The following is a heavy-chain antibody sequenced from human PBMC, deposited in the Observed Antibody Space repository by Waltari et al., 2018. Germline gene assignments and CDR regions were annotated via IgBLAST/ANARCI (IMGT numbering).Heavy chain of an antibody. CDR3: ARALPGEITVYDY. V-gene: IGHV3-7*01. CDR2: TMQDAPQQ. CDR1: GFTFGSHW. J-gene: IGHJ4*02. Sequence: EVQLVESGGGLVQPGGSLRLSCVASGFTFGSHWMSWVRQAPGKGLDGVADTMQDAPQQYSVDSVKGRFTVSRDNHKNSLFLQMNSLRAEDTAVYYCARALPGEITVYDYWAQGALVTVSS. D-gene: IGHD3-10*01.